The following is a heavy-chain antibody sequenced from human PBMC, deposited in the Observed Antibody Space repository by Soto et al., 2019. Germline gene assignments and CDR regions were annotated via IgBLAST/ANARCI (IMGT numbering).Heavy chain of an antibody. CDR1: GYTFTSYV. D-gene: IGHD6-19*01. CDR2: ISAYNGNT. V-gene: IGHV1-18*01. Sequence: QVQLVQSGAEVKKPGASVKVSCRASGYTFTSYVISWVRQAPAQGLEWMGWISAYNGNTNFAQKLQGRVTMTTDTSTSTAYMELRSLRSYDTAVYYCARVVATVAGPYGMDVWGQGTTVTVSS. J-gene: IGHJ6*02. CDR3: ARVVATVAGPYGMDV.